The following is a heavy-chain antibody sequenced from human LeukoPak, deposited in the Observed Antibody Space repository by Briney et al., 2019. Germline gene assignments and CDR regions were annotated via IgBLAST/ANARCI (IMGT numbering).Heavy chain of an antibody. J-gene: IGHJ5*02. CDR1: GGSISSSSYY. Sequence: PSETLSLTCTVSGGSISSSSYYWGWIRQPPGKGLEWIGSIYYSGSTYYNPSLKSRVTISVDTSKNQFSLKLSSVTAADTAVYYCAREIRESGIAAAGTGWFDPWGQGTLVTVSS. CDR2: IYYSGST. CDR3: AREIRESGIAAAGTGWFDP. V-gene: IGHV4-39*07. D-gene: IGHD6-13*01.